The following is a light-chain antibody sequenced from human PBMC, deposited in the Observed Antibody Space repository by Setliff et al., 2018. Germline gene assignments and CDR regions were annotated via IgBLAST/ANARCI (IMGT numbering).Light chain of an antibody. CDR1: NSDIGGYTY. CDR3: SSYAGSYTSFDV. Sequence: QSALTQPASVSGSPGQSITISCTGTNSDIGGYTYVSWYQQYPGKAPKLIIYDVTKRPPGVSTRFSGSKSGNTASLTISGLQAEDEADYYCSSYAGSYTSFDVFGTGTKVTVL. V-gene: IGLV2-14*03. J-gene: IGLJ1*01. CDR2: DVT.